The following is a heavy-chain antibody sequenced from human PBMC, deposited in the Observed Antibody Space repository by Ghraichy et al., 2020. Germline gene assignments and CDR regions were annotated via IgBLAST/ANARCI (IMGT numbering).Heavy chain of an antibody. CDR2: ISTYTENI. D-gene: IGHD2-21*02. CDR1: GYTFSTFG. J-gene: IGHJ4*02. Sequence: ASVKVSCKASGYTFSTFGISWVRQAPGQGLEWMGWISTYTENIKYAQKVQGRVTMTIDTSTTTAYMELRSLRSDDTAVYYCARDYYDGACYGGDYWGQGTLVTVSS. CDR3: ARDYYDGACYGGDY. V-gene: IGHV1-18*01.